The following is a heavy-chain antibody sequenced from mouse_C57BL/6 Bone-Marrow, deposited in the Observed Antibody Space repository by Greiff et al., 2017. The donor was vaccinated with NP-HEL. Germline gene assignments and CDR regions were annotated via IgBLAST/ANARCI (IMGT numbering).Heavy chain of an antibody. CDR1: GYTFTSYW. D-gene: IGHD2-3*01. CDR2: IHPSDSDT. Sequence: QVQLKQPGAELVKPGASVKVSCKASGYTFTSYWMHWVKQRPGQGLEWIGRIHPSDSDTNYNQKFKGKATLTVDKSSSTAYMQLSSLTSEDSAVYYCARFPDGYYDDYWGQGTTLTVSS. CDR3: ARFPDGYYDDY. J-gene: IGHJ2*01. V-gene: IGHV1-74*01.